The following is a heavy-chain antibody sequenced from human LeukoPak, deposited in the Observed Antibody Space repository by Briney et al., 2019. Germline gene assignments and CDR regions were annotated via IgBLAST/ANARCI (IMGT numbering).Heavy chain of an antibody. Sequence: EASVKVPCKASGYTFTGYYMHWVRQAPGQGLEWMGWINPNSGGTNYAQKFQGRVTMTRDTSISTAYMELSRLRSDDTAVYYCARTIGEGTYYYDSSGYYLYWGQGTLVTVSS. J-gene: IGHJ4*02. CDR1: GYTFTGYY. D-gene: IGHD3-22*01. CDR3: ARTIGEGTYYYDSSGYYLY. CDR2: INPNSGGT. V-gene: IGHV1-2*02.